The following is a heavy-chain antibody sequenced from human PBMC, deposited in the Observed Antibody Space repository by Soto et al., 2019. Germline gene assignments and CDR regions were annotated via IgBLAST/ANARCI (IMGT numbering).Heavy chain of an antibody. CDR2: IGPRGRDT. V-gene: IGHV3-23*01. J-gene: IGHJ3*01. Sequence: GGSLRLSCAASGFTINSHAMGWVRQTPEKGLEWVSAIGPRGRDTYYADSVKGRFIISRDNSKNTVSLQMNSLRAEDTAVYYCAILGGTYYAFDFWGQGTLVTVSS. CDR1: GFTINSHA. CDR3: AILGGTYYAFDF. D-gene: IGHD1-26*01.